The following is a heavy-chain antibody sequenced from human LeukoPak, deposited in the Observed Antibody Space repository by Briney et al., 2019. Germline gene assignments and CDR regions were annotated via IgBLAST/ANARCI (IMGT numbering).Heavy chain of an antibody. CDR2: INHSGST. D-gene: IGHD3-22*01. J-gene: IGHJ4*02. V-gene: IGHV4-34*01. CDR1: GGSFSGYY. Sequence: SETLSLTCAVYGGSFSGYYWSWIRQPPGKGLEWIGEINHSGSTNYNPSLKRRVTISVDTSKNQFSLKLSSVTAADTAVYYCARVGYDSSGYFTAPDYWGQGTLVTVSS. CDR3: ARVGYDSSGYFTAPDY.